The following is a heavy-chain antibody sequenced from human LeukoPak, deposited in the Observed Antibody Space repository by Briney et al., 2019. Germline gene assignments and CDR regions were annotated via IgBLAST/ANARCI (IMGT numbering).Heavy chain of an antibody. V-gene: IGHV3-11*05. CDR1: GFTCSDYY. J-gene: IGHJ4*02. D-gene: IGHD3-16*01. Sequence: GGSLRLPCAASGFTCSDYYINWIRQAPGKGLEWVSYISSSGSYTDYADSVKGRFTISRDNAKNSLYLQMNSLRAEDTAVYYCSRDWGSIKVITDYWGQGTLVTVSS. CDR3: SRDWGSIKVITDY. CDR2: ISSSGSYT.